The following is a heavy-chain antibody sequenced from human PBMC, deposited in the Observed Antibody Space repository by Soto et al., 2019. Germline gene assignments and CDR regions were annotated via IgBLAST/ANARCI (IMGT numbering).Heavy chain of an antibody. J-gene: IGHJ6*02. CDR2: IYSGGST. V-gene: IGHV3-53*02. Sequence: EVQLVETGGGLIQPGGSLRLSCAASGFTVSSNYMSWVRQAPGKGLEWVSVIYSGGSTYYADSVKGRFTISRDNSKNTLYLQMNSLRAEDTAVYYCARAPGDSSGYYLLGHYYYGMDVWGQGTTVTVSS. D-gene: IGHD3-22*01. CDR1: GFTVSSNY. CDR3: ARAPGDSSGYYLLGHYYYGMDV.